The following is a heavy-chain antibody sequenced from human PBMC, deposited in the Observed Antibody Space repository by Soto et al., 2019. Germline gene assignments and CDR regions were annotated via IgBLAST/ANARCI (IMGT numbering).Heavy chain of an antibody. CDR3: ARHYGDYVGY. Sequence: QVQLVQSGAEVKKPGSSVKFSCKASGGTFSSYTISWVRQAPGQGLEWIGRIIPILGIANYAQKFQDRVTITADKSTSTAYMELSSLRSEDTAVYYCARHYGDYVGYWGQGTLVTVSS. D-gene: IGHD4-17*01. J-gene: IGHJ4*02. V-gene: IGHV1-69*02. CDR1: GGTFSSYT. CDR2: IIPILGIA.